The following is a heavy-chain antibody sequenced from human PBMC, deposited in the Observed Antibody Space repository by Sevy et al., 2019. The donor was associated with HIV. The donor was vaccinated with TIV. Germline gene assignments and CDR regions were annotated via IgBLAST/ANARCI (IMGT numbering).Heavy chain of an antibody. CDR2: ISSSSSTI. V-gene: IGHV3-48*02. D-gene: IGHD3-10*01. J-gene: IGHJ6*03. CDR1: GFTFSSYS. Sequence: GGSLRLSCAASGFTFSSYSMNWVRQAPGKGLEWVSYISSSSSTIYYADSVKGRFTISRDNAKNSLYLQVNSLRDEDTAVYYCSRDRAQFRESLYYMDVWGKGTTVTVSS. CDR3: SRDRAQFRESLYYMDV.